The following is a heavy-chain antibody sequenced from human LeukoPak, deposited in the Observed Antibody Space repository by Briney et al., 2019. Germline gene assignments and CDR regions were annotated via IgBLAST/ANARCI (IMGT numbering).Heavy chain of an antibody. V-gene: IGHV4-61*08. J-gene: IGHJ4*02. Sequence: SETLSLTCTVSGDSISSGDYYWSWIRQSPGKGLEWIGYIYYTGSTSYNPSLRSRVTMSADTSKNQFSLKLSSVTAADTAVYYCASRKLGNDYWGQGALVTVSS. D-gene: IGHD7-27*01. CDR1: GDSISSGDYY. CDR2: IYYTGST. CDR3: ASRKLGNDY.